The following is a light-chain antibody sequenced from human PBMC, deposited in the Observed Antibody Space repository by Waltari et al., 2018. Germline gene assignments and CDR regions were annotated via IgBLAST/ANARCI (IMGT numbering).Light chain of an antibody. CDR2: WAP. J-gene: IGKJ2*01. CDR3: QQYYDIPVT. Sequence: DVVVTQSPDSLPASPGERAASNCTSSQSVLYNTDNKNYLAGDQQKPGQSPKWLIFWAPTRESGVPDRFSGSGSGTDFTLTLSGLQADDAAIYFCQQYYDIPVTFGQGTRLEIK. CDR1: QSVLYNTDNKNY. V-gene: IGKV4-1*01.